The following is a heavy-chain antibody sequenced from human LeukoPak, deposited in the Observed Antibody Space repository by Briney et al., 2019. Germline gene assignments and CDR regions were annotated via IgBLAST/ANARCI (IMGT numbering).Heavy chain of an antibody. J-gene: IGHJ4*02. Sequence: VAIISYDGSNKYYADSVKGRFTISRDNSKNTLYLQMNSLRAEDTAVYYCAREGGAARDFDYWGQGTLVTVSS. D-gene: IGHD6-6*01. CDR2: ISYDGSNK. V-gene: IGHV3-30-3*01. CDR3: AREGGAARDFDY.